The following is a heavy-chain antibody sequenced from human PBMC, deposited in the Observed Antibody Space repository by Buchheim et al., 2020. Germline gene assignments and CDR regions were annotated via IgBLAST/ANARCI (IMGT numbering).Heavy chain of an antibody. J-gene: IGHJ6*03. CDR2: TRNKANSYTT. V-gene: IGHV3-72*01. Sequence: EVQLVESGGGLVQPGGSLRLSCAASGFTFSDHYMDWVRQAPGKGLEWVGRTRNKANSYTTEYAASVKGRFTISRDDSKNSLYLQMNSLKTEDTAVYYCARVRRGDYDFWSGPYYYYYYYMDVWGKGTT. CDR3: ARVRRGDYDFWSGPYYYYYYYMDV. D-gene: IGHD3-3*01. CDR1: GFTFSDHY.